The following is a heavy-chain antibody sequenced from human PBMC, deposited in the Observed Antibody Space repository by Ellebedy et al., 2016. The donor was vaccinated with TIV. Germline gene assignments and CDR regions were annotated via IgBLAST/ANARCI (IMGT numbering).Heavy chain of an antibody. CDR1: GYTFTSYG. J-gene: IGHJ4*02. D-gene: IGHD3-22*01. CDR3: ARVGVKYYDSSGYRYYFDS. CDR2: NSAYNGNT. Sequence: AASVKVSCKASGYTFTSYGISWVRQAPGQGLEWMGWNSAYNGNTNYAQKLQGRVTMTTDTSTSTAYMELRSLRSDDTAVYYCARVGVKYYDSSGYRYYFDSWGQGTLVTVSS. V-gene: IGHV1-18*01.